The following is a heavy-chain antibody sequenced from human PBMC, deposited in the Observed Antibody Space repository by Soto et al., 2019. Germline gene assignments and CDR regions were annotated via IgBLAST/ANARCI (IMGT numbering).Heavy chain of an antibody. J-gene: IGHJ5*02. CDR1: GFTFSSYW. CDR3: ARDGPDGRLWFGELLRWFDP. V-gene: IGHV3-7*01. CDR2: IKQDGSGK. Sequence: PGGSLRLSCAASGFTFSSYWMSWVRQAPGKGLEWVANIKQDGSGKYYVDSVKGRFTISRDNAKNSLYLQMNSLRAEDTAVYYCARDGPDGRLWFGELLRWFDPWGQGTLVTVSS. D-gene: IGHD3-10*01.